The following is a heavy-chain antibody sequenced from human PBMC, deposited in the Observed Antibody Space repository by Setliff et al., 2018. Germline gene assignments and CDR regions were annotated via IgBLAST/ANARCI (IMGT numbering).Heavy chain of an antibody. D-gene: IGHD6-13*01. Sequence: SETLSLTCAVYGGSFSGYYWSWIRQPPGKGLEWIGEINHSGSTNYNPSLKSRVTISVDTSKNQFSLKLSSVTAADTAVYYCARGRPRSGYSSSWYAYRNWFDPWGQGTLVTVS. V-gene: IGHV4-34*01. CDR1: GGSFSGYY. CDR3: ARGRPRSGYSSSWYAYRNWFDP. J-gene: IGHJ5*02. CDR2: INHSGST.